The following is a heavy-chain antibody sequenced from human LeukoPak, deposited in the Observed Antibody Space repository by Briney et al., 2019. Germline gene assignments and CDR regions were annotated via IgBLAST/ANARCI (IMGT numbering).Heavy chain of an antibody. Sequence: ASVKVSCKASGGTFSSYAISWVRQAPGQGLEWMGWISVYNGNTNYAQKLQGRVTMTTDTSTSTAYMELRSLRSDDTAVYYCGSLKFGYFDYWGQGTLVTVSS. CDR1: GGTFSSYA. D-gene: IGHD3-10*01. CDR3: GSLKFGYFDY. V-gene: IGHV1-18*01. J-gene: IGHJ4*02. CDR2: ISVYNGNT.